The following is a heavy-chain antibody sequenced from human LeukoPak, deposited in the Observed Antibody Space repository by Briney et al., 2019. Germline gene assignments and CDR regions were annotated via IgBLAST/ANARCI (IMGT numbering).Heavy chain of an antibody. J-gene: IGHJ4*02. CDR2: IYKSGST. CDR3: ARTYDSSGYFYDY. D-gene: IGHD3-22*01. V-gene: IGHV4-61*02. Sequence: SETPSLTCSVSGGSTRSGSYCWSWIRPPAGKGLEWIRRIYKSGSTNYTPSLKSQVTISLDTSKSQFSLKLTSVTAADTAVYYCARTYDSSGYFYDYWGQGTLVTVSS. CDR1: GGSTRSGSYC.